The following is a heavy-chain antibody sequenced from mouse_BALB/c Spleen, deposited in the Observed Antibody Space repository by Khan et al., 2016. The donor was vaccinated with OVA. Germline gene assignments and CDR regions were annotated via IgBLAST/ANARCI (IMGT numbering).Heavy chain of an antibody. CDR2: IWRDGRT. Sequence: QMQLEESGPDLVAPSQSLSITCSVSGFSLTSFSIHWVRQPPGKGLEWLVVIWRDGRTTYNSTLKSRLSISKDNSTSQVFLKINSLQSDDTAMYYCARHEVPLSFDSWGQGTTVTVSS. CDR3: ARHEVPLSFDS. V-gene: IGHV2-6-2*01. CDR1: GFSLTSFS. D-gene: IGHD6-2*01. J-gene: IGHJ4*01.